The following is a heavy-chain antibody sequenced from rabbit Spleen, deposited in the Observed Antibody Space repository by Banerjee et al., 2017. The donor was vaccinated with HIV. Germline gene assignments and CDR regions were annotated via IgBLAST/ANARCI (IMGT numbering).Heavy chain of an antibody. CDR2: INGITGKA. CDR1: GFSFSNKAV. CDR3: ARGSATMTLVITGYYLSL. V-gene: IGHV1S45*01. J-gene: IGHJ4*01. D-gene: IGHD2-1*01. Sequence: QEQLVESGGGLVQPEGSLTVTCTASGFSFSNKAVMCWVRQAPGKGLEWIACINGITGKAVYASWAKGRFTISKTSSTTVTLQMTSLTVADTATYFCARGSATMTLVITGYYLSLWGPGTRVTVS.